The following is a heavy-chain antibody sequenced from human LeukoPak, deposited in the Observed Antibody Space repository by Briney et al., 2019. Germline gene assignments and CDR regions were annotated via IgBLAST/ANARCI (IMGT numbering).Heavy chain of an antibody. CDR3: TTVVGGYYNGVGY. V-gene: IGHV3-15*01. CDR1: GFAFSNAW. D-gene: IGHD3-22*01. Sequence: GGSLRLSCAASGFAFSNAWMSWVRQAPGKGLEWVGRIKSKTDGGTTDYAAPVKGRFTISRDDSKNTLYLQMNSLKTEDTAVYYCTTVVGGYYNGVGYWGQGTLVTVSS. J-gene: IGHJ4*02. CDR2: IKSKTDGGTT.